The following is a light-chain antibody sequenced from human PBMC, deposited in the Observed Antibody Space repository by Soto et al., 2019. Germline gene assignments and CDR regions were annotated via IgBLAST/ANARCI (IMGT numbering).Light chain of an antibody. J-gene: IGLJ3*02. V-gene: IGLV2-14*02. Sequence: QSALTQPASVSGSPGQSITISCTGTSSDVGGYNLVSWYQQHPGKAPKLMISEVSNRPSGVSNRFSGSKSGNTASLTISGLQAEDEADYYCSSYTGTSPPLVFGGGTKLTVL. CDR3: SSYTGTSPPLV. CDR2: EVS. CDR1: SSDVGGYNL.